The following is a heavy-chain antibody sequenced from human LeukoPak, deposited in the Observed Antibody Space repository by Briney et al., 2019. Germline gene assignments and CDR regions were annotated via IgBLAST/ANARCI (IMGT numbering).Heavy chain of an antibody. J-gene: IGHJ4*02. D-gene: IGHD2-15*01. V-gene: IGHV3-11*01. Sequence: PGGSLRLSCTASGFDFSNSFMTWVRRAPGKGLEWISYISSRSTTIYYADSVKGRFTISRDNGKNTVYLQMNNLRVDDTAVFYCGKGSLAVPATPLDFWGQGTLVTVSS. CDR3: GKGSLAVPATPLDF. CDR1: GFDFSNSF. CDR2: ISSRSTTI.